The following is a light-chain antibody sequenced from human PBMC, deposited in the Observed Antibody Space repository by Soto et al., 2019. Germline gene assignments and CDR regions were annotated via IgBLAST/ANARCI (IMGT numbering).Light chain of an antibody. CDR2: DVN. CDR3: TSYTTATTVV. V-gene: IGLV2-14*01. J-gene: IGLJ3*02. Sequence: QSALTQPASVSGSPGQSITISCSGTSNDIGNYNSVSWYQHHPGRAPKLIIYDVNDRPSGVSGRFSGSKSDNTAYLTISGLQTEDEADYYCTSYTTATTVVFGGGTQLTVL. CDR1: SNDIGNYNS.